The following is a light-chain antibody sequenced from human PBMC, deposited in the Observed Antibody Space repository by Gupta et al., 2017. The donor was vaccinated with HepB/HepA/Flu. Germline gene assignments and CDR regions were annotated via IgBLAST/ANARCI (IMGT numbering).Light chain of an antibody. CDR2: ATS. J-gene: IGKJ3*01. V-gene: IGKV1-39*01. Sequence: DIQMTQSPSSLSASVGDRVTITCRASQSISNYLNWYQQKPGKAPKLLIYATSSLQSGVPSRFSGSGSGTDFTLTISSLKPEDFATYYCQQSYSSPQITFGPGTKVDI. CDR3: QQSYSSPQIT. CDR1: QSISNY.